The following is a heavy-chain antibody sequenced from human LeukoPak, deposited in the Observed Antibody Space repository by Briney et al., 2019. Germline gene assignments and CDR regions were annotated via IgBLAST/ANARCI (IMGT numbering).Heavy chain of an antibody. CDR3: ARDGRGVGFY. CDR2: IHYSGTT. CDR1: GGSISSYY. D-gene: IGHD1-26*01. V-gene: IGHV4-59*01. J-gene: IGHJ4*02. Sequence: KPSETLSLTCTVSGGSISSYYWSWIRQPPGKGLEWIGYIHYSGTTNYNPSLKSRVTISVDTSKNQFSLKLSSVTAADTAVYYCARDGRGVGFYWGQGTLVTVSS.